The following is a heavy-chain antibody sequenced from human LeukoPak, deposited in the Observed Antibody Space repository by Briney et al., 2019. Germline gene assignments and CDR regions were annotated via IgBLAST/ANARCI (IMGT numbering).Heavy chain of an antibody. CDR2: ISSSGSTI. Sequence: GGSLRLSCAASGFTFSNYYMSWIRQAPGKGLEWVSYISSSGSTIYYADSVKGRFTISRDSAKNSLYLQMNSLRAEDTAVYYCARSIAADPRYPWFDPWGQGTLVTVSS. D-gene: IGHD6-13*01. CDR3: ARSIAADPRYPWFDP. J-gene: IGHJ5*02. V-gene: IGHV3-11*04. CDR1: GFTFSNYY.